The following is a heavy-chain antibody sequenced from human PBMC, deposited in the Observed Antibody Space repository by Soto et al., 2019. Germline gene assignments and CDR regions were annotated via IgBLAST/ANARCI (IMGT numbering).Heavy chain of an antibody. CDR3: VRGSYGDYDS. CDR2: LDPSSTYI. V-gene: IGHV3-21*02. J-gene: IGHJ5*01. Sequence: EVQLVESGGGLVKPGGSLRLSCAASGFTFSAYTMNWVRQAPGKVLEWVSSLDPSSTYIYYADSVKGRFTLSRDNAKNSLFRRLNSLRADDTALYYCVRGSYGDYDSWGQGNLVTVSS. D-gene: IGHD4-17*01. CDR1: GFTFSAYT.